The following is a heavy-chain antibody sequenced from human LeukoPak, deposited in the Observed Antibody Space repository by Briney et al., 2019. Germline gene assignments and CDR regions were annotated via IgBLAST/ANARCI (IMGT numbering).Heavy chain of an antibody. CDR3: ARGYCTGSNCYEQSGGTNFDF. J-gene: IGHJ4*02. CDR2: ISSGGTII. CDR1: GFTFSSYE. D-gene: IGHD2-15*01. Sequence: GGSLRLSCAASGFTFSSYEMHWVRQAPGKGLEWVSYISSGGTIIYYADSVKGRFTFSRDNAKNSLYLQMNSLRAEDTAVYYCARGYCTGSNCYEQSGGTNFDFWGQGTLVTVSS. V-gene: IGHV3-48*03.